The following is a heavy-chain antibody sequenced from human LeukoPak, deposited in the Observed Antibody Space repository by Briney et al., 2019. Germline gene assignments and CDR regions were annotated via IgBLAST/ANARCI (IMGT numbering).Heavy chain of an antibody. CDR3: ARAGVAAAGYDY. Sequence: SVKVSCKASGGTFSSYTISWVRQAPGQGREWMGRIIPILGIANYAQKFQGRVTITADKSTSTAYMELSSLRSEDTAVYYCARAGVAAAGYDYWGQGTLVTVSS. CDR2: IIPILGIA. J-gene: IGHJ4*02. V-gene: IGHV1-69*02. CDR1: GGTFSSYT. D-gene: IGHD6-13*01.